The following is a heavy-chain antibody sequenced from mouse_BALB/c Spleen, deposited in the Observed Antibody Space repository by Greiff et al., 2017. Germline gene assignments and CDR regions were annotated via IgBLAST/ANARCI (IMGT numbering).Heavy chain of an antibody. Sequence: EVQVVESGGGLVKPGGSLKLSCAASGFTFSSYAMSWVRQSPEKRLEWVAEISSGGSYTYYPDTVTGRFTISRDNAKNTLYLEMSSLRSEDTAMYYCARDDGNSGIAYWGQGTLVTVSA. CDR1: GFTFSSYA. J-gene: IGHJ3*01. CDR2: ISSGGSYT. V-gene: IGHV5-9-4*01. D-gene: IGHD2-1*01. CDR3: ARDDGNSGIAY.